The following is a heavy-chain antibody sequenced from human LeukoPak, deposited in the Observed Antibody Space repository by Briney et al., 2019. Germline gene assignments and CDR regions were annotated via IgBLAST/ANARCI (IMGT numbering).Heavy chain of an antibody. CDR1: GGSISSSSYY. Sequence: SETLSLTCTVPGGSISSSSYYWGWIRQPPGKGLEWIGSIYYSGSTYYNPSLKSRVTISVDTSKNQFSLKLSSVTAADTAVYYCARGNYYMDVWGKGTTVTISS. CDR3: ARGNYYMDV. J-gene: IGHJ6*03. V-gene: IGHV4-39*01. CDR2: IYYSGST.